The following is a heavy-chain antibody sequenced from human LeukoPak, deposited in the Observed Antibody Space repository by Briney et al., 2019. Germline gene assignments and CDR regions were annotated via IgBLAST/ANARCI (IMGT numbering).Heavy chain of an antibody. V-gene: IGHV3-23*01. Sequence: GRSLRLSCAASGFTFSSYAMSWARQAPGKGLEWVSAISSSGGSTYYADSVKGRFTISRDNSKNTLYLQMNSLRAEDTAVYYCAKGTLDIVVVPAAPKVYYFDYWGQGTLVTVSS. CDR2: ISSSGGST. CDR1: GFTFSSYA. CDR3: AKGTLDIVVVPAAPKVYYFDY. D-gene: IGHD2-2*01. J-gene: IGHJ4*02.